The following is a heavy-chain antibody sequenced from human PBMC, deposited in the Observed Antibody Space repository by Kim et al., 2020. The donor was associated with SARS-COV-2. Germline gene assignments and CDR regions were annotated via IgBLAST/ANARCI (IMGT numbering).Heavy chain of an antibody. Sequence: ASVKVSCKASGYTFTSYDINWVRQATGQGLEWMGWMNPNSGNTGYAQKFQGRVTMTRNTSISTAYMELSSLRSEDTAVYYCARAGLTIYYYYYYMDVWGKGTTVTVSS. CDR3: ARAGLTIYYYYYYMDV. D-gene: IGHD2-8*02. J-gene: IGHJ6*03. V-gene: IGHV1-8*01. CDR2: MNPNSGNT. CDR1: GYTFTSYD.